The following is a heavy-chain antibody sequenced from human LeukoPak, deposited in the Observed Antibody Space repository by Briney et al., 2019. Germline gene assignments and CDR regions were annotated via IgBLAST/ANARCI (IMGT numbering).Heavy chain of an antibody. V-gene: IGHV4-34*01. CDR2: INHSGST. CDR3: ARAWAGVTGTHLVWFDP. CDR1: GGSFCGYY. D-gene: IGHD1-7*01. Sequence: PSETLSLTCAVYGGSFCGYYWSWLRNPPGKGLEWIGEINHSGSTNYNPFLKSRVTISVDTSTNPLSLTLSSVTGADTAVYYWARAWAGVTGTHLVWFDPWGQGTLVTVSS. J-gene: IGHJ5*02.